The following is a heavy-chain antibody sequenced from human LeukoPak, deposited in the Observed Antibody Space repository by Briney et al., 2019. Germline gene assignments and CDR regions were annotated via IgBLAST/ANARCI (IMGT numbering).Heavy chain of an antibody. CDR3: ARLRVTYYDFWSGKGWFDP. J-gene: IGHJ5*02. CDR1: GGTFSSYA. Sequence: ASVKVSCKASGGTFSSYAISWVRQAPGQGLEWMGRIIPIFGTANYAQKFQGRVTITTDESTSTAYMELSSLRSEDTAVYYCARLRVTYYDFWSGKGWFDPWGQGTLVTVSS. D-gene: IGHD3-3*01. CDR2: IIPIFGTA. V-gene: IGHV1-69*05.